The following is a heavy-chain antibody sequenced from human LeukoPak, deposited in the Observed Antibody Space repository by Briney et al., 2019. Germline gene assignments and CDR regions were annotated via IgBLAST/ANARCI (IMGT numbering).Heavy chain of an antibody. Sequence: GGSLRLSCAAAGFTFSSYGMHWVRQAAGKGLEWVAFIRYDGSNKYYADSVKGRFTISRDNSKNTLYLQMNSLRAEDTAVYYCAKDSGYSGYNSGFDYWGQGTLVTVSS. V-gene: IGHV3-30*02. D-gene: IGHD5-12*01. J-gene: IGHJ4*02. CDR1: GFTFSSYG. CDR2: IRYDGSNK. CDR3: AKDSGYSGYNSGFDY.